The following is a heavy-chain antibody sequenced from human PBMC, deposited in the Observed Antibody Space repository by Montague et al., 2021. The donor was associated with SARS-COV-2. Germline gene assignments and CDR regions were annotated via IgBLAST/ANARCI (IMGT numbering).Heavy chain of an antibody. D-gene: IGHD3-22*01. V-gene: IGHV4-34*01. CDR1: GESFSGHY. J-gene: IGHJ6*03. CDR3: ARGRIELSMIVVVMTGASYYMDV. Sequence: SETRSLTCAVYGESFSGHYWTWTRQPPGKGLEWIGEIYHTGSTNYNPSLKSRVTISVDTSKNQFSLKLRSVTAADTAVYYCARGRIELSMIVVVMTGASYYMDVWGKGTTVTVPS. CDR2: IYHTGST.